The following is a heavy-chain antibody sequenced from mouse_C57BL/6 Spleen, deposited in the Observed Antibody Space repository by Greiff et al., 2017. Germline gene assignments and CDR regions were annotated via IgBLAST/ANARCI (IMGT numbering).Heavy chain of an antibody. V-gene: IGHV1-47*01. D-gene: IGHD2-4*01. CDR2: FHPYNDDT. Sequence: VQLQESGAELVKPGASVKMSCKASGYTFTTYPIEWMKQNHGKSLEWIGNFHPYNDDTKYNEKFKGKATLTVEKSSSTVYLELSRLTSDDSAVYYCARGTIYYDYDRAMDYWGQGTSVTVSS. CDR1: GYTFTTYP. CDR3: ARGTIYYDYDRAMDY. J-gene: IGHJ4*01.